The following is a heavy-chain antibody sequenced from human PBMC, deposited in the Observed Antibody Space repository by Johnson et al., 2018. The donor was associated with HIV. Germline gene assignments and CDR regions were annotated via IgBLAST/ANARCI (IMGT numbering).Heavy chain of an antibody. CDR3: AREDVKDYYGSGSYYRLGAFDI. CDR1: GFTFNNYA. J-gene: IGHJ3*02. Sequence: VQLVESGGGFVQPGGSLRLSCAASGFTFNNYAMSWVRQAPGKGLEWVSGISFTDDTTYADSVKGRFTISRDNSKNTLYLQMNSLRAEDTAVYYCAREDVKDYYGSGSYYRLGAFDIWGQGTLVTVSS. V-gene: IGHV3-23*04. D-gene: IGHD3-10*01. CDR2: ISFTDDT.